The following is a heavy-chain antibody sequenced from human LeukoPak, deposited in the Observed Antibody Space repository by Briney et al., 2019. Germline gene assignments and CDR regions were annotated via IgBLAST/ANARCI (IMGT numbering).Heavy chain of an antibody. Sequence: GGSLRLSCAASGFTFSTYSMNWVRQAPGKGLEWVSYISSSSSTIYYADSVKGRFTISRDNAKNSLYLQMNSLRAEDTAVYYCARGIWTRTVSSYYLDYWGQGTLVTVSS. CDR1: GFTFSTYS. J-gene: IGHJ4*02. CDR3: ARGIWTRTVSSYYLDY. D-gene: IGHD3/OR15-3a*01. CDR2: ISSSSSTI. V-gene: IGHV3-48*01.